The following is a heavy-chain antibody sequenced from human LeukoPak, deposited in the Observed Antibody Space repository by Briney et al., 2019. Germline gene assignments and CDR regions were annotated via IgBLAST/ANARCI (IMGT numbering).Heavy chain of an antibody. CDR1: GLTFSSYA. V-gene: IGHV3-23*01. Sequence: GGSLRLSCAASGLTFSSYAMSWVRQAPGKGLEWVSAISGSGGSTYYADSVKGRFTISRDNSKNTLYLQMNSLRAEDTAVYYCAKDREQWLVRAAFDIWGQGTMVTVSS. CDR2: ISGSGGST. CDR3: AKDREQWLVRAAFDI. J-gene: IGHJ3*02. D-gene: IGHD6-19*01.